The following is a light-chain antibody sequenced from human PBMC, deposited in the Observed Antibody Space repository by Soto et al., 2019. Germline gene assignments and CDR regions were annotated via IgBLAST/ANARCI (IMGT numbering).Light chain of an antibody. CDR2: IDD. V-gene: IGLV1-44*01. Sequence: QSVLTQPPSLSGTPGQRVTISCSGSTSNIAGNTVHWYQHLPETAPKLLIYIDDQRPSGVPDRFSGSKSGTSASLAISGLQSEDEADYYCCLYIGATTYVFGTGTKLTVL. J-gene: IGLJ1*01. CDR3: CLYIGATTYV. CDR1: TSNIAGNT.